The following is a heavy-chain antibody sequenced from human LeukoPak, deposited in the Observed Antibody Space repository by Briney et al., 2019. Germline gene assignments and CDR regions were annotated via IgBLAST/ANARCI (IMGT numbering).Heavy chain of an antibody. V-gene: IGHV4-30-2*01. D-gene: IGHD6-13*01. CDR2: IYHSGST. J-gene: IGHJ4*02. CDR1: GGSISSGGYY. Sequence: RTSETLSLTCTVSGGSISSGGYYWSWIRQPPGKGLEWIGYIYHSGSTYYNPSLKSRVTISVDRSKNQFSLKLSSVTAADTAVYYCARDSSERQQPFDYWGQGTLVTVSS. CDR3: ARDSSERQQPFDY.